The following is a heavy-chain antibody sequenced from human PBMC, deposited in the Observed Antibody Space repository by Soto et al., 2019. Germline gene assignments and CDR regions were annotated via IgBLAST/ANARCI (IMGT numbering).Heavy chain of an antibody. Sequence: ASVTVSCKVSGYTLTELSMHWVRQAPGKGLEWMGGFDPEDGETIYAQKFQGRVTMTEDTSTDTAYMELSSLRSEDTAVYYCATGDPGTTPLYYYYYGMDVWGQGTTVTVSS. D-gene: IGHD1-7*01. V-gene: IGHV1-24*01. J-gene: IGHJ6*02. CDR1: GYTLTELS. CDR3: ATGDPGTTPLYYYYYGMDV. CDR2: FDPEDGET.